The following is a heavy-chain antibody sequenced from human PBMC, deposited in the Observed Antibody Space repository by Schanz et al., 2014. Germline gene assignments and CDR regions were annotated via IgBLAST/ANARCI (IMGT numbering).Heavy chain of an antibody. CDR1: GYTFSDHF. CDR2: IWYDGNNK. CDR3: AKDAAYYDSVIFPDH. Sequence: VQLVESGGGLVQPGGSLRLSCAASGYTFSDHFMHWVRQAPGKGLEWVAIIWYDGNNKKYADSVKGRFTISRDNFKNTLYLQMNSLRAEDTAIYFCAKDAAYYDSVIFPDHWGQGTLVTVSS. D-gene: IGHD3-22*01. J-gene: IGHJ4*02. V-gene: IGHV3-33*06.